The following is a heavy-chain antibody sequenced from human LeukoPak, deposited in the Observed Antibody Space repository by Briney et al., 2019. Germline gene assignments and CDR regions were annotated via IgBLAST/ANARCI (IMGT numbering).Heavy chain of an antibody. D-gene: IGHD4-23*01. CDR1: RFTFSDYG. CDR2: ISYDGSNK. V-gene: IGHV3-30*18. J-gene: IGHJ4*02. CDR3: AKELDYGGNSPFHY. Sequence: GSLRLSCTASRFTFSDYGMHWVRQAPGKGLEWVAFISYDGSNKYYADSVKGRFTISRDNSKNTLYLQMNSLRAEDTAVYYCAKELDYGGNSPFHYWGQGTLVTVSS.